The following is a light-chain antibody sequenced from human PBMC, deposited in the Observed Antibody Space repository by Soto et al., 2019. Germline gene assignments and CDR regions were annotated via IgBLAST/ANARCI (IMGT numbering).Light chain of an antibody. Sequence: EFVLTQSTATLSLSKGERASLSCRASQSVSSFLAWYQQKPGPAPRLLIYDASHRATGIPARFSGSGSGTEFTLTIRSLQSEDFAVYYCQQYNNWPPRTFGQGTKVDIK. V-gene: IGKV3D-15*01. J-gene: IGKJ1*01. CDR1: QSVSSF. CDR3: QQYNNWPPRT. CDR2: DAS.